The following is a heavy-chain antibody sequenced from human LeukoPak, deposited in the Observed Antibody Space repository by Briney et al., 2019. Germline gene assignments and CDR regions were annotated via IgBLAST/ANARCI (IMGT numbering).Heavy chain of an antibody. J-gene: IGHJ5*02. CDR2: TSARGDNK. CDR3: ARENYDSKGYTT. CDR1: GFTFSSYV. Sequence: PGGSLRLSCAASGFTFSSYVMTWVRQAPGMGLEWVAATSARGDNKYYTDSVKGRFTISRDNSRYTLYLQMNSLRAEDTAVYYCARENYDSKGYTTWGQGTLVTVSS. V-gene: IGHV3-23*01. D-gene: IGHD3-22*01.